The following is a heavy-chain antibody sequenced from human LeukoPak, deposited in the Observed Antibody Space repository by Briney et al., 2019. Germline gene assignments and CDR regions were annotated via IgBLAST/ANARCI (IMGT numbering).Heavy chain of an antibody. J-gene: IGHJ4*02. D-gene: IGHD3-22*01. CDR1: GFTFSSYA. Sequence: GGSLRLSCAAPGFTFSSYAMSWVRQAPGKGLEWVSAISGSGGSTYYADSVKGRFTISRDNSKNTLYLQMNSLRAEDTAVYYCARYYYDSSGYSVDYWGQGTLVTVSS. CDR3: ARYYYDSSGYSVDY. CDR2: ISGSGGST. V-gene: IGHV3-23*01.